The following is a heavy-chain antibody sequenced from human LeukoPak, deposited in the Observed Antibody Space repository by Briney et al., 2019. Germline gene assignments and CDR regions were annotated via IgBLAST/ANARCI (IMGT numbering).Heavy chain of an antibody. Sequence: PGGSLRLSCATSGSTFSSYGMHWVRQPPGKALERIGNIFYSGSTYYSPSLKSRVTISLDTSRNQSSLKLNSVTAADTAVYYCAKSNGYGLIDIWGQGTMVTVSS. V-gene: IGHV4-59*12. J-gene: IGHJ3*02. CDR2: IFYSGST. D-gene: IGHD3-10*01. CDR1: GSTFSSYG. CDR3: AKSNGYGLIDI.